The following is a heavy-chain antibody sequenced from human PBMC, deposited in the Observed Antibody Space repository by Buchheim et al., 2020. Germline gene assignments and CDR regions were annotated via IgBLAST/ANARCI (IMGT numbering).Heavy chain of an antibody. Sequence: QVLLVQSGTEVMKPGASLKLSCKASGDTFTFTHYYMHWVRQAPGQGLEWVGVIHPGDATTGHAQTFQGRVTITRATSTTTIYMELSSLTSEDTAVYYCARGKEAFDYWGQGTL. CDR2: IHPGDATT. CDR1: GDTFTFTHYY. J-gene: IGHJ4*02. V-gene: IGHV1-46*01. CDR3: ARGKEAFDY.